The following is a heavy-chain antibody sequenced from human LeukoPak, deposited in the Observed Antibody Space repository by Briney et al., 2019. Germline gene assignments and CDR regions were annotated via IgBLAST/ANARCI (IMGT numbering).Heavy chain of an antibody. V-gene: IGHV3-21*01. CDR1: GFTFSSYS. D-gene: IGHD6-19*01. CDR3: ARDGGIAVAGTFDY. Sequence: GGSLRLSCAASGFTFSSYSMNWVRQAPGKGLEWVSSISSSSSYIYYADSVKGRFTISRDNAKNSLYLQMNSLRAEDAAVYYCARDGGIAVAGTFDYWGQGTLVTVSS. CDR2: ISSSSSYI. J-gene: IGHJ4*02.